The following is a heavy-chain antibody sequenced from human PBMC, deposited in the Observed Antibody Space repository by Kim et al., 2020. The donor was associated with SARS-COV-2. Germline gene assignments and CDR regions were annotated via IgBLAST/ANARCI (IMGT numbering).Heavy chain of an antibody. V-gene: IGHV4-39*07. CDR2: IYYSGST. J-gene: IGHJ4*02. D-gene: IGHD2-15*01. CDR1: GGSISSSSYY. Sequence: SETLSLTCTVSGGSISSSSYYWGWIRQPPGKGLEWIGSIYYSGSTYYNPSLKSRVTISVDTSKNQFSLKLSSVTAADTAVYYCAREGYCSGGSCWGPRPRSGWYGKTNQNFDYWGQGTLVTVSS. CDR3: AREGYCSGGSCWGPRPRSGWYGKTNQNFDY.